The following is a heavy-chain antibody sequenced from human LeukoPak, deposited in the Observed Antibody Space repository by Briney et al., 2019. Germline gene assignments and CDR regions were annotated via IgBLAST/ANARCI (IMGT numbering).Heavy chain of an antibody. D-gene: IGHD6-6*01. CDR2: ISWNSGNI. CDR1: GFTFNDYA. Sequence: GGSLRLSCAASGFTFNDYAMHWVRQAPGKGLEWISSISWNSGNIGYADSVKGRFTISRDNAKNSLYLQMNSLRAEDTALYYCAKDEYSSSSGWFDPWGQGTLVTVSS. V-gene: IGHV3-9*01. J-gene: IGHJ5*02. CDR3: AKDEYSSSSGWFDP.